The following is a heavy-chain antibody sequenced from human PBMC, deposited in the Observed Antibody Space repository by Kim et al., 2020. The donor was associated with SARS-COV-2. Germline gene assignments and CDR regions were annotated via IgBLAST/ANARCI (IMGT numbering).Heavy chain of an antibody. V-gene: IGHV3-7*04. Sequence: GGSLRLSCAASGFPFSEYWMSWVRQAPGKRLEWVASIKEDGSERGYVDSVKGRFTIFRDNAKNSLYLQMNSLRAEDTALYHCARYYERSGDYSGDVDIWG. CDR2: IKEDGSER. CDR1: GFPFSEYW. J-gene: IGHJ3*02. D-gene: IGHD3-22*01. CDR3: ARYYERSGDYSGDVDI.